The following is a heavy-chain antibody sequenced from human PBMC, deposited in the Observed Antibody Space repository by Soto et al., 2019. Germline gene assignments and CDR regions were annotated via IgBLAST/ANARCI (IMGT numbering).Heavy chain of an antibody. CDR1: GGSISSGGYY. Sequence: SETLSLTCTVSGGSISSGGYYWNWIRQHPGKGLEWIGYIYYSGSTYYNPSLKSRVTISVDTSKNQFSLKLSSVTAADTAVYYCARVNDGEPFYFDYWGQGALVTVSS. CDR3: ARVNDGEPFYFDY. D-gene: IGHD2-21*01. J-gene: IGHJ4*02. CDR2: IYYSGST. V-gene: IGHV4-31*03.